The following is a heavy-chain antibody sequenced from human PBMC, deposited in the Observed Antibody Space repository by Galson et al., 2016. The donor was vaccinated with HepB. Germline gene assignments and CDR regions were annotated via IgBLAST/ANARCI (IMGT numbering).Heavy chain of an antibody. CDR1: GYTFTSYD. D-gene: IGHD4-11*01. CDR2: MIPNTGNT. V-gene: IGHV1-8*01. CDR3: AKQGMTNFDY. Sequence: SVKVSCKASGYTFTSYDIHWVRQAPGQGLEWMGWMIPNTGNTGYAQKFQGRVTMTRNTSISTAYMELSSLRSEDTAVYFCAKQGMTNFDYWGQGTLVTVSS. J-gene: IGHJ4*02.